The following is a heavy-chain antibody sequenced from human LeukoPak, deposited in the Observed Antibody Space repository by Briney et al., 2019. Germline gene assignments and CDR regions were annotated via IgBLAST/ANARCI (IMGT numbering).Heavy chain of an antibody. D-gene: IGHD6-19*01. Sequence: PGGSLRLSCVVSGFTVSNNYMSWIRQPPGKGLEWIGEINHSGSTNYNPSLKSRVTISVDTSKNQFSLKLSSVTAADTAVYYCARGQRRKVAGTWGVYYFDYWGQGTLVTVSS. CDR2: INHSGST. J-gene: IGHJ4*02. CDR1: GFTVSNNY. CDR3: ARGQRRKVAGTWGVYYFDY. V-gene: IGHV4-34*01.